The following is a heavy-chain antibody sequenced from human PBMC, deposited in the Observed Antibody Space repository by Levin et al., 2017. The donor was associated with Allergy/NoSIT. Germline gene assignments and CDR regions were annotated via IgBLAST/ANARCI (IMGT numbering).Heavy chain of an antibody. Sequence: GGSLRLSCAASGFTFSSYWMHWVRQAPGKGLVWVSRINTDGSTTNYADSVKGRFTISRDNAKNTLYLQMNRLRAEDTAVYYCARALIVGATSGGDYWGQGTLVTVSS. CDR1: GFTFSSYW. CDR3: ARALIVGATSGGDY. J-gene: IGHJ4*02. CDR2: INTDGSTT. D-gene: IGHD1-26*01. V-gene: IGHV3-74*01.